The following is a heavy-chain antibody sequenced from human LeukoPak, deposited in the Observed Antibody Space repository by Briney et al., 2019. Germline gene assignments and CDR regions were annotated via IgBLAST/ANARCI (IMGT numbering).Heavy chain of an antibody. Sequence: SETLSLTCAVYGGSFSGYYWSWIRQPPGKGLEWIGEINHSGSTNYNPSLKSRVTISVDTSKNQFSLKLSSVTAADTAVYYCARWTLVDIVATIQTYAFDIWGQGTMVTVSS. V-gene: IGHV4-34*01. CDR2: INHSGST. CDR1: GGSFSGYY. CDR3: ARWTLVDIVATIQTYAFDI. D-gene: IGHD5-12*01. J-gene: IGHJ3*02.